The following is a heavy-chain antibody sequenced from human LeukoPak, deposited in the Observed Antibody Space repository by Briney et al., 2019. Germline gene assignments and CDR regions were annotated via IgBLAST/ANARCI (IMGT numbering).Heavy chain of an antibody. CDR1: GGSFGGYY. CDR2: INHSGST. CDR3: ARVDVTMVRGVADYYYYYGMDV. Sequence: SETLSLTCAVYGGSFGGYYWSWIRQPPGKGLEWIGEINHSGSTNYNPSLKSRVTISVGTSKNQFSLKLSSVTAADTAVYYCARVDVTMVRGVADYYYYYGMDVWGKGTTVTVSS. J-gene: IGHJ6*04. D-gene: IGHD3-10*01. V-gene: IGHV4-34*01.